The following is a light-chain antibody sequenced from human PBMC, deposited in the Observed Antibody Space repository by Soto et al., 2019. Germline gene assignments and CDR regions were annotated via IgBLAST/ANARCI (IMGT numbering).Light chain of an antibody. J-gene: IGLJ3*02. CDR3: TSYVGSNIWV. Sequence: QSALTQPPSASGSPGQSVTISCTGTSSDVGAYKYVSWYQQYPGKAPKLMIYEVSKRPSVVPDRFSGSKSGNTASLTVSGLQAEDEADYYCTSYVGSNIWVFGGGTKVTVL. CDR1: SSDVGAYKY. V-gene: IGLV2-8*01. CDR2: EVS.